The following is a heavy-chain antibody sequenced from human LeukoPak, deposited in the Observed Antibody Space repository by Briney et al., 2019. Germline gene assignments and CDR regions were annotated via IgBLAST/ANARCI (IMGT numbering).Heavy chain of an antibody. CDR2: IYSDGST. V-gene: IGHV3-53*01. D-gene: IGHD4-23*01. CDR3: YGANAED. Sequence: GGSLRLSCAASGFTVSSNYMSWVRQAPGKGLEWVSIIYSDGSTYYADSVKGRFTISRDNAKNTLYLQMNSLRAEDTAVYYCYGANAEDWGQGTLVTVSS. CDR1: GFTVSSNY. J-gene: IGHJ1*01.